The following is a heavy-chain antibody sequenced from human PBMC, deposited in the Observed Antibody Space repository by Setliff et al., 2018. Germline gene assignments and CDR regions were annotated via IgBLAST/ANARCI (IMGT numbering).Heavy chain of an antibody. CDR3: VKRQDSGGYQPVVDY. Sequence: PGGSLRLSCAASGFTFSNYAMTWVRQAPGKGLEWASAIHGNGGATYYADSVKGRFTISRDNSRNMLYLQMNSLRAEDTAIYYCVKRQDSGGYQPVVDYWGQGILVTVSS. V-gene: IGHV3-23*01. CDR1: GFTFSNYA. J-gene: IGHJ4*02. CDR2: IHGNGGAT. D-gene: IGHD4-17*01.